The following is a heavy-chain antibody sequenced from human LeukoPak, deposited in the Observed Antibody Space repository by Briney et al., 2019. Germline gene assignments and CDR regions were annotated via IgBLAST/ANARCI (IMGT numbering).Heavy chain of an antibody. Sequence: GGSLRLSCAASGFTFSSYSMNWVRQAPGKGLEWVSYISSSSSTIYYADSVKGRFTISRDNSKNTLYLQMNSLRAEDTAVYYCAKDQTVGATSFDYWGQGTLVTVSS. CDR2: ISSSSSTI. CDR1: GFTFSSYS. CDR3: AKDQTVGATSFDY. V-gene: IGHV3-48*01. J-gene: IGHJ4*02. D-gene: IGHD1-26*01.